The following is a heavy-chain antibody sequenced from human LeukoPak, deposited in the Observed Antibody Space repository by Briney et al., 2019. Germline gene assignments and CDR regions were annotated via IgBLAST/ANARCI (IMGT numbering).Heavy chain of an antibody. Sequence: PGGSLRLSCAASGFTFSNYWMGWVRQAPGKGLEWVANIKPDGSEKYYVDSVKGRFTISRDNAKNSLFLQMNSLRAEDTATYYCTRDFGSGVVVTAIVDWGQGTLVTVPS. CDR3: TRDFGSGVVVTAIVD. V-gene: IGHV3-7*01. CDR2: IKPDGSEK. J-gene: IGHJ4*02. CDR1: GFTFSNYW. D-gene: IGHD2-21*02.